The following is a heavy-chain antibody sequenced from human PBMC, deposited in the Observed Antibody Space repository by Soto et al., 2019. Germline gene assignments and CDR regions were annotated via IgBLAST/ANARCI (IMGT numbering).Heavy chain of an antibody. J-gene: IGHJ4*02. CDR2: IYYSGST. V-gene: IGHV4-59*01. Sequence: SETLSLTCTVSGGSISSYYWSWIRQPPEKGLEWIGYIYYSGSTNYNPSLKSRVTISVDTSKNQFSLKLSSVTAADTAVYYCARLRGSGWYYFDYWGQGTLVTVSS. D-gene: IGHD6-19*01. CDR1: GGSISSYY. CDR3: ARLRGSGWYYFDY.